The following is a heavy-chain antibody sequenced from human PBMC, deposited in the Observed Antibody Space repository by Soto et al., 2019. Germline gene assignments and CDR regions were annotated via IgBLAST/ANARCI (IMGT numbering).Heavy chain of an antibody. Sequence: SETLSLTCTVSGGSISRGGYYWIWIRQHPGKGLEWIGYIYYSGSTYYNPSLKSRVTISVDTSKNQFSLKLSSVTAADTAVYYCAREPSTVTNGDYYYGMDVWGQGTTVTVSS. D-gene: IGHD4-17*01. V-gene: IGHV4-31*03. CDR3: AREPSTVTNGDYYYGMDV. J-gene: IGHJ6*02. CDR1: GGSISRGGYY. CDR2: IYYSGST.